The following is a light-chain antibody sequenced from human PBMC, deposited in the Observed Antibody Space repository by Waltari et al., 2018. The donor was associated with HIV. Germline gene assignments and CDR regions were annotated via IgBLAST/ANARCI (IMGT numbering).Light chain of an antibody. J-gene: IGLJ2*01. Sequence: SSALTQTPSVSVSTGQTATSTCFGEGFRSRYAHWYHQRAGQARFLVIYQDHKRPSGISDRFSGSSSGTVVTLTLNGVQTEDEGDYYCQTTDTNGVVVFGGGTKLTVL. CDR3: QTTDTNGVVV. CDR2: QDH. V-gene: IGLV3-25*03. CDR1: GFRSRY.